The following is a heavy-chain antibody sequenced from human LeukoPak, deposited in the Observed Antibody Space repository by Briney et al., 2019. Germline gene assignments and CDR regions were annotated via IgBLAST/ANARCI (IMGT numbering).Heavy chain of an antibody. CDR2: IYYSGST. CDR1: GGSISSYY. Sequence: PSETLSLTCTVSGGSISSYYWSWIRQPPGKGLEWIGYIYYSGSTNYNPSLKSRVTISVDTSKNQFSLELSSVTAADTAVYYCASAGTLYYYDSSGYYSLDYWGQGTLVTVSS. D-gene: IGHD3-22*01. J-gene: IGHJ4*02. V-gene: IGHV4-59*01. CDR3: ASAGTLYYYDSSGYYSLDY.